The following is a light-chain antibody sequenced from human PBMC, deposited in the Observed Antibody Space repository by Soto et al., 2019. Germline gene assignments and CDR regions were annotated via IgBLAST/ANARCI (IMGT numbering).Light chain of an antibody. CDR2: EVS. CDR3: SSYTSSSTPGRV. V-gene: IGLV2-14*01. J-gene: IGLJ3*02. Sequence: QSVLTQPASVSGSPGQSITISCTGTSSDVGGYNYVSWYQQHPGKAPKLMIYEVSNRPSGVSNRFSGSKSGNTASLTISGLQAEEEADYYCSSYTSSSTPGRVFGGGTKLTVL. CDR1: SSDVGGYNY.